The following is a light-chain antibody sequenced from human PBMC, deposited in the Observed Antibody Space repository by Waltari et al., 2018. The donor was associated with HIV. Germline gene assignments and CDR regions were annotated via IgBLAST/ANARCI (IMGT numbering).Light chain of an antibody. V-gene: IGKV1-5*03. CDR2: KAS. Sequence: DIQMTQSPSTLSTSAGDRITLPCRASQNIDTWLAWYQQKAGKAPKLLVYKASSLESGVPTRFSGSGSGTEFTLTISSLQPDDYATYYCQHYNTSSPWTFGQGTRVDI. CDR3: QHYNTSSPWT. J-gene: IGKJ1*01. CDR1: QNIDTW.